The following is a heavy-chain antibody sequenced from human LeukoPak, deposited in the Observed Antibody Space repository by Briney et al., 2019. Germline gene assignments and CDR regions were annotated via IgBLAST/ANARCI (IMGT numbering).Heavy chain of an antibody. V-gene: IGHV3-7*01. CDR3: ARYTEYYFDY. CDR2: MKRDGSEV. CDR1: GFTFSTYC. J-gene: IGHJ4*02. D-gene: IGHD2-2*02. Sequence: GGSLRLSCAASGFTFSTYCMTWVRHAPGKGLEWVANMKRDGSEVYYANSVKGHFTISRDNAKNSLYLQMNSLRAEDTAVYYCARYTEYYFDYWGQGTLVTVSS.